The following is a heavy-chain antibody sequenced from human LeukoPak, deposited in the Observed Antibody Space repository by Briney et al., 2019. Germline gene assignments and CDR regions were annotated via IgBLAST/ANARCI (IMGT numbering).Heavy chain of an antibody. CDR3: ARDTCYYFGSGNDLYYFDY. D-gene: IGHD3-10*01. Sequence: PSETLSFTCTVFGGSISSYYWSWIRQPAGKGLEWIGRMYTRGSTNCNPSLKSRVTMSVDTSKNQFSLKLSSVTAADTAVYYCARDTCYYFGSGNDLYYFDYWGQGTLVTVSS. V-gene: IGHV4-4*07. CDR1: GGSISSYY. CDR2: MYTRGST. J-gene: IGHJ4*02.